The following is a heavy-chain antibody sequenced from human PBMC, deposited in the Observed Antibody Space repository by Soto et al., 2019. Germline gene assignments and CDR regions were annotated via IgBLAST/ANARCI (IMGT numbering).Heavy chain of an antibody. D-gene: IGHD3-22*01. CDR3: ARDAGPYYYDSSGYYRIRTADGRDV. CDR1: GFTFSSYG. V-gene: IGHV3-33*01. CDR2: IWYDGSNK. J-gene: IGHJ6*02. Sequence: GGTLRLSCAASGFTFSSYGMHWVRQAPGKGLERVAAIWYDGSNKYYADSVKGRFTISRDNSKNTLYLQMNSLRAEDTAVYYCARDAGPYYYDSSGYYRIRTADGRDVWGQGTTGTVSS.